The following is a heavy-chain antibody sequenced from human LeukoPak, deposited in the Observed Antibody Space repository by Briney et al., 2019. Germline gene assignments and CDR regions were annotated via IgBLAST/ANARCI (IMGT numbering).Heavy chain of an antibody. Sequence: ASVKVSCKASGYTFTSYGISWVRQAPGQGLEWMGWISAYNGNTNYAQKLQGRVTMTTDTYPSTASMELRSLRSDDTAVYYCARDSLQLWSDDAFDIWGQGTMVTVSS. CDR3: ARDSLQLWSDDAFDI. CDR2: ISAYNGNT. V-gene: IGHV1-18*01. CDR1: GYTFTSYG. J-gene: IGHJ3*02. D-gene: IGHD5-18*01.